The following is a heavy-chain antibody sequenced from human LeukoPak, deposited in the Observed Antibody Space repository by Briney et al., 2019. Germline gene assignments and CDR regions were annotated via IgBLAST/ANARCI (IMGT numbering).Heavy chain of an antibody. Sequence: GGSLRPSCAASGFTFSSYWMSWVRQAPGKGLEWVANIKQDGSEKYYVDSVKGRFTISRDDAKNSLYLQMNSLRAEDTAVYYCSVNMGSGYRFDYWGQGTLVTVSS. D-gene: IGHD3-22*01. CDR2: IKQDGSEK. CDR3: SVNMGSGYRFDY. CDR1: GFTFSSYW. V-gene: IGHV3-7*01. J-gene: IGHJ4*02.